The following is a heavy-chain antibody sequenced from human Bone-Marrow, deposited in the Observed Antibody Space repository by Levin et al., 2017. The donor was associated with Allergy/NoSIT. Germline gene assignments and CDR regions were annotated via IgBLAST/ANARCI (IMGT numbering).Heavy chain of an antibody. D-gene: IGHD3-9*01. CDR2: ISGNAGST. CDR3: AKGRMDILTVYYNSPFDY. V-gene: IGHV3-23*01. J-gene: IGHJ4*02. CDR1: GFTFTNYG. Sequence: SCAASGFTFTNYGMSWVRQAPGKGLEWVSGISGNAGSTYYADSVKGRFTVSRDNSKNTLYLQMDSLRGEDTAIYYCAKGRMDILTVYYNSPFDYWGQGTLVTVSS.